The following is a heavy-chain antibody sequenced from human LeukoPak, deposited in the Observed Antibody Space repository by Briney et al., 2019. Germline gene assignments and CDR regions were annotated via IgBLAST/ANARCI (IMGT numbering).Heavy chain of an antibody. J-gene: IGHJ4*02. CDR2: IYYSGST. V-gene: IGHV4-61*01. CDR3: ARSYCGGDCYSLSYFDY. CDR1: GGSISSGSYY. Sequence: SETLSLTCTVSGGSISSGSYYWSWIRQPPGKGLEWIGYIYYSGSTNYNPSLKSRVTISVDTSKNQFSLKLSSVTAADTAVYYCARSYCGGDCYSLSYFDYWGQGTLVTVSS. D-gene: IGHD2-21*02.